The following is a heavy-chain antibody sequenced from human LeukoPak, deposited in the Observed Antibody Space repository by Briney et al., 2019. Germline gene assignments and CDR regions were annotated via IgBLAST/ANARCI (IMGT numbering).Heavy chain of an antibody. Sequence: PSETLSLTCTVSGGSISSRTYYWAWIRQPPGQGLEWIGNIYYSGSTYYNPSLKSRLTMSVDTSKNQFSLKLRSVTAADTAVYYCASLRVPGDFDYWGQGALVTVSS. CDR1: GGSISSRTYY. CDR2: IYYSGST. J-gene: IGHJ4*02. CDR3: ASLRVPGDFDY. V-gene: IGHV4-39*01.